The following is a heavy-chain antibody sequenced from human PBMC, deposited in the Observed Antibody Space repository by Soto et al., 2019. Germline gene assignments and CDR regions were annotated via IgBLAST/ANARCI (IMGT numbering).Heavy chain of an antibody. CDR3: ARGLGYCSGGSCYAAGYYYNYGMDV. CDR1: RYSFTSHW. V-gene: IGHV5-51*01. J-gene: IGHJ6*02. CDR2: IYPGDCET. Sequence: GAALKISCKGSRYSFTSHWIGRGRQMSGKGLEWVGIIYPGDCETIYSPDLQDKVTIPGSKAITTAELHWSSLKASNTAMYYCARGLGYCSGGSCYAAGYYYNYGMDVWGQETTVTVSS. D-gene: IGHD2-15*01.